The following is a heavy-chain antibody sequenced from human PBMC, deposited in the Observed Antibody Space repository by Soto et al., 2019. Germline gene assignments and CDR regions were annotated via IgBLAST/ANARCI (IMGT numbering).Heavy chain of an antibody. D-gene: IGHD1-26*01. CDR3: ARGHGSYVRYGMDV. V-gene: IGHV1-69*12. CDR1: GGTFSSYA. J-gene: IGHJ6*02. CDR2: IIPIFGTA. Sequence: QVQLVQSGAEVKKPGSSVKVSCKASGGTFSSYAISWVRQAPGQGLEWMGGIIPIFGTANYAQKFQGRVTITAEESTRIAYMGLGSLRLEDTAVYYCARGHGSYVRYGMDVWGQGTTVTVSS.